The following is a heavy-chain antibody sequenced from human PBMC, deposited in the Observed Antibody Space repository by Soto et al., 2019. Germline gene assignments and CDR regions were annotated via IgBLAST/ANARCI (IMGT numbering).Heavy chain of an antibody. J-gene: IGHJ6*03. Sequence: SATLSLTCAVYGGSFSGYYWSWIRQPPGKGLEWIGEINHSGSTNYNPSLKSRVTISVDTSKNQFSLKLSSVTAADTAVYYCASGWGCSSTSCYVDGYMDVWGKGTTVTVSS. CDR3: ASGWGCSSTSCYVDGYMDV. CDR2: INHSGST. V-gene: IGHV4-34*01. CDR1: GGSFSGYY. D-gene: IGHD2-2*01.